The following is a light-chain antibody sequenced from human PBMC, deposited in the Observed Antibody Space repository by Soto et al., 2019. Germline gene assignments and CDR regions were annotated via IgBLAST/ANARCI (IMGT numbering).Light chain of an antibody. J-gene: IGKJ2*01. CDR3: QQYNNWPPFMYT. V-gene: IGKV3-15*01. CDR2: DTS. Sequence: EILMTQSPPTLSLSPGEGATLSCRASQTISTNLAWYQQKTGQAPRLLIYDTSTRATGIPVRFSGSGSGTEFTLTISSLKSEDFAVYYCQQYNNWPPFMYTFGQGTKVDI. CDR1: QTISTN.